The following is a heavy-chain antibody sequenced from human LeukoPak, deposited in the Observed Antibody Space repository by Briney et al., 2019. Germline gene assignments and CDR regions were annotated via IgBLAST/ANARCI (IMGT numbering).Heavy chain of an antibody. V-gene: IGHV4-39*07. CDR1: GGSISSSSYY. D-gene: IGHD2-2*01. CDR2: INHSGST. CDR3: ARRGNCSSTSCSPGPLER. Sequence: PSETLSLTCTVSGGSISSSSYYWSWIRQPPGKGLEWIGEINHSGSTNYNPSLKSRVTISVDTSKNQFSLKLSSVTAADTAVYYCARRGNCSSTSCSPGPLERWGQGTLVTVSS. J-gene: IGHJ4*02.